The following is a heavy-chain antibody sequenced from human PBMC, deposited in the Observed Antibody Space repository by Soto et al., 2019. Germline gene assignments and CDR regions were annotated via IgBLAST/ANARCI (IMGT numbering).Heavy chain of an antibody. Sequence: PETLSLTCTVSGGSISSYYWSWIRQPPGKGLEWIGYIYYSGSTNYNPSLKSRVTISVDTSKNQFSLKLSSVTAADTAVYYCARSPGDFWSGYYYYYGMDVWGQGTTVT. CDR2: IYYSGST. D-gene: IGHD3-3*01. V-gene: IGHV4-59*01. J-gene: IGHJ6*02. CDR1: GGSISSYY. CDR3: ARSPGDFWSGYYYYYGMDV.